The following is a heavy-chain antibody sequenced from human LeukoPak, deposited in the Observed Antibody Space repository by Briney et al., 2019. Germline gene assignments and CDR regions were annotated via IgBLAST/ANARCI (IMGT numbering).Heavy chain of an antibody. CDR3: ARETQTYYDFWSGTAMDV. CDR2: IYYSGST. CDR1: GGSISSYY. D-gene: IGHD3-3*01. V-gene: IGHV4-59*12. J-gene: IGHJ6*04. Sequence: SETLSLTCTVSGGSISSYYWSWIRQPPGKGLEWIGYIYYSGSTNYNPSLKSRVTISVDTSKNQFSLKLSFVTAADTAVYYCARETQTYYDFWSGTAMDVWGKGTTATVSS.